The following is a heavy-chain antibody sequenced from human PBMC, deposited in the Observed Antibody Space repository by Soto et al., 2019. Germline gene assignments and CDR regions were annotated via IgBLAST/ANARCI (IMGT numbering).Heavy chain of an antibody. V-gene: IGHV1-2*04. J-gene: IGHJ4*02. CDR3: ARNPLYCSGGSCYVRDGYNYFDY. Sequence: ASVKVSCKVSRYTFTGYYMHWVRQAPGQGLEWMGWINPNSGGTNYAQKFQGWVTMTRDTSISTAYMELSRLRSDDTAVYYCARNPLYCSGGSCYVRDGYNYFDYWGQGTLVTASS. CDR2: INPNSGGT. D-gene: IGHD2-15*01. CDR1: RYTFTGYY.